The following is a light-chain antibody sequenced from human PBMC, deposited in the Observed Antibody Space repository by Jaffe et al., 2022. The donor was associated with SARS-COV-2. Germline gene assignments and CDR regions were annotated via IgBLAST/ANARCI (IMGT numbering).Light chain of an antibody. V-gene: IGKV4-1*01. CDR3: QQYFSTPPT. CDR2: WAS. CDR1: QSLLYRSNNKNY. J-gene: IGKJ3*01. Sequence: DIVMTQSPDSLAVSLGERATINCKSSQSLLYRSNNKNYLTWYQQKPGQPPKLLIYWASTRESGVPDRFSGSGSGTDFTLTISSLQAEDVAVYYCQQYFSTPPTFGPGTKVDIK.